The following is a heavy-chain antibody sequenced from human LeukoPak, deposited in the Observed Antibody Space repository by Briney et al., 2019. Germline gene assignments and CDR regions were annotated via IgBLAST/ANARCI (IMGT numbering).Heavy chain of an antibody. CDR2: IYYSRST. CDR1: GGSISSSSYS. CDR3: ARLGVAWVRGVPDDY. Sequence: SETLSLTCTVSGGSISSSSYSWGWIRQPPGKGLEWIGSIYYSRSTDYNPSLKSRVTVSVDTSKNQVSLKLSSVIAADTAVYYCARLGVAWVRGVPDDYWGQGTLVTVSS. J-gene: IGHJ4*02. V-gene: IGHV4-39*01. D-gene: IGHD3-10*01.